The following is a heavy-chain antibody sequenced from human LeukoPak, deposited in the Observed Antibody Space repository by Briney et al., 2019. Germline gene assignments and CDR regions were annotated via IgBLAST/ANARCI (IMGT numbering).Heavy chain of an antibody. D-gene: IGHD6-6*01. CDR1: RFTFSSYW. Sequence: GGSLTLSCAASRFTFSSYWMSWVRQAPGKGLEWVANIKQDGSEKYYVNSVKGRFTISRDNAKNSLYLQMNSLRAEDTAVYYCVRVASYAFDIWGQGTMVTVSS. CDR2: IKQDGSEK. CDR3: VRVASYAFDI. J-gene: IGHJ3*02. V-gene: IGHV3-7*01.